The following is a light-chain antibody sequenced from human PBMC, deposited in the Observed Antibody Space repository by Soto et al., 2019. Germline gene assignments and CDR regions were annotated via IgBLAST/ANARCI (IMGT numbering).Light chain of an antibody. CDR3: QQYNSYSP. CDR1: QSISSW. CDR2: DVS. Sequence: DIQMTQSPSTLSASVGDRVTITCRASQSISSWLAWYQQKPGKAPKLLIYDVSSLESGVPSRFSGSGSGTEFTLTISSLQPDDFATYYCQQYNSYSPFGQGTKVEIK. J-gene: IGKJ1*01. V-gene: IGKV1-5*01.